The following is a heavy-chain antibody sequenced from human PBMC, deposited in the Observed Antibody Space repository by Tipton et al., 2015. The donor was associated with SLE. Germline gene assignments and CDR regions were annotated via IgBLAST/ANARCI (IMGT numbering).Heavy chain of an antibody. Sequence: TLSLTCAVYGGSFSGYYWSWIRQPPGKGLEWIGEINHSGSTNYNPSLKSRVTISVDTSKNQFSLKLSSVTAADTAVYYCARGPGYNFGRVDYWGQGTLVTVSS. CDR2: INHSGST. CDR3: ARGPGYNFGRVDY. V-gene: IGHV4-34*01. J-gene: IGHJ4*02. CDR1: GGSFSGYY. D-gene: IGHD3-22*01.